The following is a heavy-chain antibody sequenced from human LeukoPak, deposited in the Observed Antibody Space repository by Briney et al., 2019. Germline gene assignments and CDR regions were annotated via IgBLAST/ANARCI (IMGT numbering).Heavy chain of an antibody. V-gene: IGHV1-69*13. CDR1: GGTFSSYA. J-gene: IGHJ4*02. CDR3: AKEGPGGLRDGIDC. D-gene: IGHD5-12*01. Sequence: GASVKVSCKASGGTFSSYAISWVRQAPGQGLEWMGGIIPIFGTANYAQKFQGRVTITADESTSTAYMELSSLRSEDTAIYYCAKEGPGGLRDGIDCWGQGTLVTVSS. CDR2: IIPIFGTA.